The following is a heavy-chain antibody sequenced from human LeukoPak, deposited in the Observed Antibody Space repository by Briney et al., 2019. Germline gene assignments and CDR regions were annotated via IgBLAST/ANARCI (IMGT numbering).Heavy chain of an antibody. Sequence: SETLSLTCSVSGGSISTSYWNWIRQPPGKGLEWIGYIYYSGSSNCNPSLKSRVTISVDTAKNQVSLKLSSVTAADTAVYYCAGGWYDIVSGYHDGFDYWGQGTLVTVSS. D-gene: IGHD3-9*01. V-gene: IGHV4-59*08. J-gene: IGHJ4*02. CDR1: GGSISTSY. CDR3: AGGWYDIVSGYHDGFDY. CDR2: IYYSGSS.